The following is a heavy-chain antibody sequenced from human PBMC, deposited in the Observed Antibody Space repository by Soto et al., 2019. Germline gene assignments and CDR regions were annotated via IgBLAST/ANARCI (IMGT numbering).Heavy chain of an antibody. J-gene: IGHJ3*01. D-gene: IGHD6-25*01. Sequence: SETLSLTCTVSGDSISAYSWSWVRQPPGKGLEWIGNIHYNGNTKYSPSLKSRITMSIDTSKNHFSLHLNSVTAADTAVYSCAGEPKGGPAAGAFDLWGQGTMVTVSS. V-gene: IGHV4-59*12. CDR2: IHYNGNT. CDR3: AGEPKGGPAAGAFDL. CDR1: GDSISAYS.